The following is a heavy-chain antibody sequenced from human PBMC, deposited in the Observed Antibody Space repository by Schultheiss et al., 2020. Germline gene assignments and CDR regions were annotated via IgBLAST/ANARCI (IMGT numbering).Heavy chain of an antibody. CDR1: GGSISRYY. CDR2: IYYSGGT. D-gene: IGHD3-16*01. J-gene: IGHJ3*01. Sequence: SETLSLTCAVSGGSISRYYWSWIRQTPGKGLEWIGYIYYSGGTYYNPSLKSRVTISVDTSKNQFSLKLSSVTAADTAVYYCASGDQFGAAFDLWGRGTMVTV. CDR3: ASGDQFGAAFDL. V-gene: IGHV4-59*01.